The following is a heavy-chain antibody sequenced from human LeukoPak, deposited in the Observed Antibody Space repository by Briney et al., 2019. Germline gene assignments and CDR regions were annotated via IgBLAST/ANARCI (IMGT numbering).Heavy chain of an antibody. CDR1: GFTFSSYS. CDR2: ISSSSSYI. V-gene: IGHV3-21*01. Sequence: GGSLRLSCAASGFTFSSYSMNWVRQAPGKGLEWVSSISSSSSYIYYADSVKGRFTISRDNAKNSLYLQMNSLGAEDTAVYYCARTKPADAFDIWGQGTMVTVSS. CDR3: ARTKPADAFDI. J-gene: IGHJ3*02.